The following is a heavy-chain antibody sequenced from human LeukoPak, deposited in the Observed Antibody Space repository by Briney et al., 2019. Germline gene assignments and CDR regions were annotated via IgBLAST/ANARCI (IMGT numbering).Heavy chain of an antibody. Sequence: GGSLRLSCAASGFTFSSYSMNCVRQAPGKGLECVSYISSSSSTIYYADSVKGRFAISRDNAKNSMYLQMNRLRAEETAVYYCARGPHYYDSSGYHFDYWGQGTLVTVSS. CDR1: GFTFSSYS. V-gene: IGHV3-48*01. CDR3: ARGPHYYDSSGYHFDY. CDR2: ISSSSSTI. J-gene: IGHJ4*02. D-gene: IGHD3-22*01.